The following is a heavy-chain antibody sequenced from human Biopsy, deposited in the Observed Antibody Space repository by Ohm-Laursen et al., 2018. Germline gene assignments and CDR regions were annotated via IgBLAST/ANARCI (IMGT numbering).Heavy chain of an antibody. CDR3: ARHGDNDYSNFDS. V-gene: IGHV3-21*01. CDR1: GFIFSDYK. CDR2: ISTSGSST. D-gene: IGHD4-11*01. Sequence: SLRLSCSASGFIFSDYKMNWVRQPPGKGLEWVSSISTSGSSTNYADSVKGRFTMSRDNAEKSLYLQMNSLGAEDTAVYYCARHGDNDYSNFDSWGQGALATVSS. J-gene: IGHJ4*02.